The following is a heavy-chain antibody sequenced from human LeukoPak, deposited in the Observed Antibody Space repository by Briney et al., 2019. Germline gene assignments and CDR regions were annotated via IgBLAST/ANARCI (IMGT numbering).Heavy chain of an antibody. CDR1: GFTFSRYG. V-gene: IGHV3-30*02. J-gene: IGHJ6*03. Sequence: GGSLRLSCAVSGFTFSRYGMHWVRQAPGKGLEWVAFIRYDGSKKDYGDSVKGRFTISRDNSKNILYLQMNSLRAEDTAVYYCAKDRCSNGVGCYYYYMDVWGKGTTVTISS. CDR2: IRYDGSKK. CDR3: AKDRCSNGVGCYYYYMDV. D-gene: IGHD2-8*01.